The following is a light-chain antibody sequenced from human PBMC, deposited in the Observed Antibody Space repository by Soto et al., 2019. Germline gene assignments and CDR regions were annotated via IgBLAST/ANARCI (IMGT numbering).Light chain of an antibody. V-gene: IGLV1-51*01. CDR2: DDN. CDR3: GSWDSSLSAYV. CDR1: SSNIGGNS. Sequence: QSVMTQPPSVSAAPGQTVTISCSGSSSNIGGNSVSWYQQLPGTAPKLLIYDDNKRPSGIPDRFSGSKSGTSATLGITGFQTGDAADYYCGSWDSSLSAYVFGTGTKLTVL. J-gene: IGLJ1*01.